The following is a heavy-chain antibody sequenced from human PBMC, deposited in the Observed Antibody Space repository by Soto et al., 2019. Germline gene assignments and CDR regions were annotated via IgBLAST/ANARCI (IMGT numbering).Heavy chain of an antibody. CDR2: KCMNTGDM. Sequence: QVQLVQSGAEVKNPGASVKVSCKASRYTFSGRVIHWVRQAPGQGPEWMGRKCMNTGDMIYAQKFPGRVAMTEATAINTAYMELRGLTADDTGVYYCAGELLRGLDVWGQGTTVTVSS. J-gene: IGHJ6*02. V-gene: IGHV1-2*05. CDR3: AGELLRGLDV. CDR1: RYTFSGRV. D-gene: IGHD2-21*01.